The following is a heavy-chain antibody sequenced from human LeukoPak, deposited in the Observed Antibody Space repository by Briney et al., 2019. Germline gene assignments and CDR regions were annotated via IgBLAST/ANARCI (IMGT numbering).Heavy chain of an antibody. J-gene: IGHJ6*02. V-gene: IGHV1-2*02. CDR1: GYTFTGYY. Sequence: ASVKVSCKASGYTFTGYYMHWVRQAPGQGLEWMGWINPNSGGTNYAQKFQGRVTMTRDTSISTAYMELSRLRSDDTAVYYCARDQPRRHYYYGMDVWGQGTTVTVSS. CDR2: INPNSGGT. CDR3: ARDQPRRHYYYGMDV.